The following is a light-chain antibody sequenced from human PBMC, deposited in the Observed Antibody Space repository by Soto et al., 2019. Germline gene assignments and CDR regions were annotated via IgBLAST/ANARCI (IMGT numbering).Light chain of an antibody. CDR1: ISNIGSNY. CDR3: GTWDSSLSAVV. V-gene: IGLV1-51*01. CDR2: DNT. Sequence: QSVLTQPPSVSAAPGQQVTISCSGSISNIGSNYVSWYQQLAGTAPKVLIYDNTKRPSGIPDRLSGSKSGTSATLGITGLQTGDEADYYCGTWDSSLSAVVFGGGTKLTVL. J-gene: IGLJ2*01.